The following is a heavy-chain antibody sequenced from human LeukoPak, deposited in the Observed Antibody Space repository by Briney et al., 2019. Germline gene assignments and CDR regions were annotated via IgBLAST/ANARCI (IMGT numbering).Heavy chain of an antibody. D-gene: IGHD5-18*01. CDR3: ARIVPYNYGYVDY. J-gene: IGHJ4*02. CDR2: IYYSGST. CDR1: GGSISGYY. Sequence: PSETLSLTCTVSGGSISGYYWSWIRQPPGKGLEWIGFIYYSGSTKYNPSLKSRVTISVDTSKNQFSLKLTSVTAADTAVYYCARIVPYNYGYVDYWGQGTLVTVSS. V-gene: IGHV4-59*08.